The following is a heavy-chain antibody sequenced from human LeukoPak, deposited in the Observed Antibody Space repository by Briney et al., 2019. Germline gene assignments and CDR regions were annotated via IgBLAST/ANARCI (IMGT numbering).Heavy chain of an antibody. Sequence: GGSLRLSCAASGFTFSSYWMHWVRHARGKGLVWVSRINSDGSSTIYADSVKGRFTISRDNAKNSLYLQMDSLRAEDTAVYYCARGAYYYEDWGQGTLVTVSS. D-gene: IGHD3-22*01. CDR3: ARGAYYYED. J-gene: IGHJ4*02. CDR2: INSDGSST. CDR1: GFTFSSYW. V-gene: IGHV3-74*01.